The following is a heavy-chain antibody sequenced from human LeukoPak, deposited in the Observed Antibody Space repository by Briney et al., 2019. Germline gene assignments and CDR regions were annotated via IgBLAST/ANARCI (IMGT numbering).Heavy chain of an antibody. V-gene: IGHV3-11*04. Sequence: GGSLRLSCAASGFTFSDYYMGWIRQAPRKGLEWVSYIRGSGGDIHYADSVKGRFTISRDNAKSSLYLQMNSLRAEDTAAYYCARDIVAAGLFFDYWGQGTLVTVSS. CDR2: IRGSGGDI. CDR1: GFTFSDYY. D-gene: IGHD6-13*01. J-gene: IGHJ4*02. CDR3: ARDIVAAGLFFDY.